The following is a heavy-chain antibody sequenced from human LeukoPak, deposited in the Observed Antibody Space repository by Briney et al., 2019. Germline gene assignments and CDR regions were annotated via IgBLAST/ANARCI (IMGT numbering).Heavy chain of an antibody. CDR1: GGSISNYL. CDR2: IYYSGST. V-gene: IGHV4-59*01. J-gene: IGHJ4*02. CDR3: ARGQYSGSCFDN. D-gene: IGHD1-26*01. Sequence: SETLSLTCTVSGGSISNYLWSWIRQPPGKGLEWIGYIYYSGSTNYNPSFKSRVTILVDTSKNQFSLKVSSVTAADTAVYYCARGQYSGSCFDNWGQGSLVTVSS.